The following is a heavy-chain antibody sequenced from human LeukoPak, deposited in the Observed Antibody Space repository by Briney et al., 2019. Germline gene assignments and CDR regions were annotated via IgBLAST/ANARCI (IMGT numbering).Heavy chain of an antibody. CDR3: AKSGGYGLIDY. CDR2: IYSSGST. CDR1: GYSISSDYY. Sequence: KTSETLSLTCTVSGYSISSDYYWGWIRQPPGKGLEWIGSIYSSGSTYYNASLQSRVTISIETSKNQISLRLNSVTAADTAMYYCAKSGGYGLIDYWGQGTLVTVSS. D-gene: IGHD1-26*01. J-gene: IGHJ4*02. V-gene: IGHV4-38-2*02.